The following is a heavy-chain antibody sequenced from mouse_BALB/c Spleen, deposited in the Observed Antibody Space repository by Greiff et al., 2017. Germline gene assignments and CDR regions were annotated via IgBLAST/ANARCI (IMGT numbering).Heavy chain of an antibody. CDR2: ISSGSSTI. CDR1: GFPFRSFG. Sequence: EVMLVESGGGLVQPGGSRKLSCAASGFPFRSFGIHWVRKAPGKGLEWVAYISSGSSTIYYADTVKGRFTISRDNPKNTLFLQMTSLRSEDTAMYYCARLPYYYGSSYWYFDVWGAGTTVTVSS. J-gene: IGHJ1*01. CDR3: ARLPYYYGSSYWYFDV. D-gene: IGHD1-1*01. V-gene: IGHV5-17*02.